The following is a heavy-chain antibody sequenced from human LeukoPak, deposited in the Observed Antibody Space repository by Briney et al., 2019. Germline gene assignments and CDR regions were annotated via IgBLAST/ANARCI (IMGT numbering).Heavy chain of an antibody. J-gene: IGHJ4*02. CDR2: IYYSGST. V-gene: IGHV4-39*01. CDR1: GGSISSSSYY. Sequence: SEALSLTCTVSGGSISSSSYYWGWIRQPPGKGLEWIGSIYYSGSTYYNPSLKSRVTISVDTSKNQFSLKLSSETAADTAVYYCARSITIVRGVISPFDYWGQGNLVTVSS. CDR3: ARSITIVRGVISPFDY. D-gene: IGHD3-10*01.